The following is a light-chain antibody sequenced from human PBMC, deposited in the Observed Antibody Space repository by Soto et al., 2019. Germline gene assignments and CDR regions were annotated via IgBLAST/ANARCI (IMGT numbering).Light chain of an antibody. V-gene: IGLV1-44*01. J-gene: IGLJ2*01. CDR3: SAWYDSPDPHVL. CDR1: NSNIGRNS. CDR2: IGD. Sequence: QSVLTQPPSASGTPGQRVTISCSGSNSNIGRNSVNWYQQLPGEAPKLLIYIGDQRPSGVPDRFSASKSGTSASLAISGLKSADEADYYCSAWYDSPDPHVLFGGGTPLTVL.